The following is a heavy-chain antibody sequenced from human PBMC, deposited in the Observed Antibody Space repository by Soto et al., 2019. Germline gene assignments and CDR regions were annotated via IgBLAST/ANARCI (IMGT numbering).Heavy chain of an antibody. J-gene: IGHJ6*02. CDR2: FDHEAGET. CDR1: GYTVSDLS. V-gene: IGHV1-24*01. Sequence: QVQLVQSGAEVKKPGASVKVSCKVSGYTVSDLSMHWVRQAPGKGLEWVGGFDHEAGETVYAQKFHGRVTMTEDASTDTAYMELSSLRSEDTAVYYCTTGEVTKFHYQGMDVWGQGTTVTVSS. CDR3: TTGEVTKFHYQGMDV. D-gene: IGHD2-21*02.